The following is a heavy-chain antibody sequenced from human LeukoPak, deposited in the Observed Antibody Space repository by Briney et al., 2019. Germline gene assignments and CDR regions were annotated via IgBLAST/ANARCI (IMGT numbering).Heavy chain of an antibody. J-gene: IGHJ4*02. D-gene: IGHD6-19*01. CDR1: GFTFSNAW. CDR3: TTDPPPYSSGLYFDY. V-gene: IGHV3-15*01. Sequence: PGGSLRLSCAASGFTFSNAWMSWVRQAPGKGLEWVGRIISKTDGGTTDYAAPVKGRFTISRDDSKNTLYLQMNSLKTEDTAVYYCTTDPPPYSSGLYFDYWGQGTLVTVSS. CDR2: IISKTDGGTT.